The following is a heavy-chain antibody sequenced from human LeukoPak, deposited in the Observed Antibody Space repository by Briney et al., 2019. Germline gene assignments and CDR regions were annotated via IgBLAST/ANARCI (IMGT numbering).Heavy chain of an antibody. CDR2: IYTSRST. CDR3: ARAPNRAYDFWSGYPKYYFDY. CDR1: GGSISSGSYY. V-gene: IGHV4-61*02. Sequence: SETLSLTCTVSGGSISSGSYYWSWIRQPAGKGLGWIGRIYTSRSTNYNPSLKSRVTISVDTSKNQFSLKLGSVTAADTAVYYCARAPNRAYDFWSGYPKYYFDYWGQEPWSPSPQ. D-gene: IGHD3-3*01. J-gene: IGHJ4*01.